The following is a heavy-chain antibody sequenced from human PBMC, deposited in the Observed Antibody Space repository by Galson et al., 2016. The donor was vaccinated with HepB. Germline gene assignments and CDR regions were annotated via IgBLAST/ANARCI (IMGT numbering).Heavy chain of an antibody. Sequence: SVKVSCKASGGTFRNYGISWVRQAPGQGLEWMGGIIPIFGTAKYAQKFQGRVTNTADESTNTAYMELSSLRSDDTAVYYCARDKGYDSYVFDAWGQGTLVTVSS. CDR3: ARDKGYDSYVFDA. D-gene: IGHD3-10*02. V-gene: IGHV1-69*13. CDR1: GGTFRNYG. J-gene: IGHJ4*02. CDR2: IIPIFGTA.